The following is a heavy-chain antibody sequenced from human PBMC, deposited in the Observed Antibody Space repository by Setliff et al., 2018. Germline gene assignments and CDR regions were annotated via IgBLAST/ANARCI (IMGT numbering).Heavy chain of an antibody. J-gene: IGHJ4*02. D-gene: IGHD5-18*01. CDR2: IYYSGST. V-gene: IGHV4-59*11. Sequence: PSETLSLTCTVSGGSISSHYWSWIRQSPGKGLEWIGSIYYSGSTNYNPSLKSRVTISVDTSKNQFSLKLSSVTAADTAVYYCARVVGYSYGQYYFDYWGQGTLVTVS. CDR1: GGSISSHY. CDR3: ARVVGYSYGQYYFDY.